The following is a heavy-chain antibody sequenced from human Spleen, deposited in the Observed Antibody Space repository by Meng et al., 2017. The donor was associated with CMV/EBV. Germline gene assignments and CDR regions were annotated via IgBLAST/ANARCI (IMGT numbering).Heavy chain of an antibody. Sequence: GGSLRLSCAASGFTFSSYVMHWVRQAPGKGLEWVSIIYDGGSTYYADYVKGRFTISRDNSKNTLYLQMNSLRVEDTAVYYCARGYCSSTSCYRGDDAFDIWGQGTMVTVSS. CDR1: GFTFSSYV. J-gene: IGHJ3*02. V-gene: IGHV3-66*02. D-gene: IGHD2-2*01. CDR2: IYDGGST. CDR3: ARGYCSSTSCYRGDDAFDI.